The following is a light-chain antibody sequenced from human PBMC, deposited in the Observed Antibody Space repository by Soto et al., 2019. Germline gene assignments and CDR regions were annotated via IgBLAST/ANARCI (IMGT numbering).Light chain of an antibody. V-gene: IGKV1-33*01. CDR2: DAS. Sequence: DIQMTQSPSSLSASIGDRVSFTCQASQDISKFLNWYQHKPGQAPSLLIYDASKSQFGVPSRFSGSGSRTDFTFTISSRQPEDNATYYCQQYENRPYTFGPGTKV. J-gene: IGKJ3*01. CDR3: QQYENRPYT. CDR1: QDISKF.